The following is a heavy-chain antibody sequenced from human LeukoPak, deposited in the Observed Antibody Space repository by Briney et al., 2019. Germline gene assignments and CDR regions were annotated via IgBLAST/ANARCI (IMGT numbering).Heavy chain of an antibody. D-gene: IGHD3-10*01. V-gene: IGHV3-9*01. CDR1: GFTFDDYA. J-gene: IGHJ4*02. CDR3: ASSQVQGY. Sequence: GRSLRLSCAASGFTFDDYAMHWVRQAPGKGLEWVSGISWNSGSIGYADSVKGRFTISRDNAKNSLYLQMNSLRAEDTAVYYCASSQVQGYWGQGTLVTVSS. CDR2: ISWNSGSI.